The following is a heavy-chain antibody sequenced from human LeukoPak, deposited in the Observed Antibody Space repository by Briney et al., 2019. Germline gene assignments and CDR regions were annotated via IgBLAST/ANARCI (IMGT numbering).Heavy chain of an antibody. CDR3: AKDSPGYSSSWYSWYFDY. J-gene: IGHJ4*02. CDR1: GFTFSSYA. D-gene: IGHD6-13*01. CDR2: ISGSGGST. Sequence: PGGSLRLSCAASGFTFSSYAMSWVRQAPGKGLEWVSAISGSGGSTYYTDSVKGRFTISRDNSKNTLYLQMNSLRAEDTAVYYCAKDSPGYSSSWYSWYFDYWGQGTLVTVPS. V-gene: IGHV3-23*01.